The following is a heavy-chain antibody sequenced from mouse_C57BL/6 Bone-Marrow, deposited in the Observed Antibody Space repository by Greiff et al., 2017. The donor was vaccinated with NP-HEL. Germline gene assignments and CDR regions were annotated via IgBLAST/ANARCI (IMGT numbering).Heavy chain of an antibody. D-gene: IGHD2-4*01. CDR2: ISDGGSYI. J-gene: IGHJ3*01. CDR1: GFPFLSYA. Sequence: EVQGVESGGGLVKPGGSLKLSCAASGFPFLSYAMSWVRQTPEKRLEWVATISDGGSYIYYPDNVKGRFTISRDHAKNNLYLQMSHLRSEDTAMYYCASDDCGAYWGQGTLVTVSA. CDR3: ASDDCGAY. V-gene: IGHV5-4*01.